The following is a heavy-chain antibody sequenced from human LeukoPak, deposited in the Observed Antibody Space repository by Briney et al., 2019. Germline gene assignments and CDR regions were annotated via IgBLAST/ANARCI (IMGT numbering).Heavy chain of an antibody. CDR2: IVFDGSKK. CDR1: GFTFSNFG. CDR3: ARDSIKSDIAVAGIISFPIDY. J-gene: IGHJ4*02. Sequence: GGSLRLSCAASGFTFSNFGIHWVRQAPGKGLEWVSFIVFDGSKKFYADSVKGRFTISRDNSKNTLYLQMNSLRAEDTAVYYCARDSIKSDIAVAGIISFPIDYWGQGTLVTVSS. D-gene: IGHD6-19*01. V-gene: IGHV3-30*02.